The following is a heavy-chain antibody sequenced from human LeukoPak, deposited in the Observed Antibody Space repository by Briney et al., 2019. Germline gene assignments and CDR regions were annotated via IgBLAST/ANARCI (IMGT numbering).Heavy chain of an antibody. D-gene: IGHD4-17*01. Sequence: SETLSLTCTVSGGSISSSSYYWGWIRQPPGKGLEWIGSIYYSGSTYYNPSLKSRVTISVDTSKNQFSLKLSSVTAADTAVYYCARHGSHDYGDYRPRYNWFDPWGQGTLVTVSS. CDR1: GGSISSSSYY. CDR3: ARHGSHDYGDYRPRYNWFDP. V-gene: IGHV4-39*01. J-gene: IGHJ5*02. CDR2: IYYSGST.